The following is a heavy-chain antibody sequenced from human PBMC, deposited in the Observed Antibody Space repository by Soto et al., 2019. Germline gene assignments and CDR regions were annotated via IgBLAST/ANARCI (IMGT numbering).Heavy chain of an antibody. CDR2: IIPIFGTA. CDR3: ARDPDRLGLFYYYGMDV. Sequence: SVKVSCKASGGTFSSYSISWVRQAPGQGLEWMGGIIPIFGTANYAQKFQGRVTITADESTSTAYMELSSLRSEDTAVYYCARDPDRLGLFYYYGMDVWGQGTTVTVSS. D-gene: IGHD3-9*01. V-gene: IGHV1-69*13. CDR1: GGTFSSYS. J-gene: IGHJ6*02.